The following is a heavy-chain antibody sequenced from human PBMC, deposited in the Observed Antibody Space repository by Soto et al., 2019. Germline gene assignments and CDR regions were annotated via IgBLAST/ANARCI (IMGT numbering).Heavy chain of an antibody. Sequence: GGSLRLSCAASGFTFSRYAMSWVRQAPGKGLEWVSTISESGGGTYYVDSVKGRFTISRDNSKNTLYLQMNSLRVDDTAVYYCAKHKDRPTFDYWGQGTLVTVS. D-gene: IGHD3-10*01. CDR3: AKHKDRPTFDY. J-gene: IGHJ4*02. V-gene: IGHV3-23*01. CDR1: GFTFSRYA. CDR2: ISESGGGT.